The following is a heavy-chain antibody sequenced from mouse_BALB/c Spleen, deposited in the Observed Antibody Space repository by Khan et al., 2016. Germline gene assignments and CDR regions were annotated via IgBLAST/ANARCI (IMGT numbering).Heavy chain of an antibody. D-gene: IGHD1-1*01. CDR3: ARLGYYGYLDY. CDR2: INPGSSTI. J-gene: IGHJ2*01. Sequence: EVKLLESGGGLVQPGGSLNLSCAAPGFDFSRYWMSWARQAPGKGQEWIGEINPGSSTINYTPSLKDKFIISRDNAKNTLYLQMSKGRSEDTALYYCARLGYYGYLDYWGQGTTLTVSS. CDR1: GFDFSRYW. V-gene: IGHV4-2*02.